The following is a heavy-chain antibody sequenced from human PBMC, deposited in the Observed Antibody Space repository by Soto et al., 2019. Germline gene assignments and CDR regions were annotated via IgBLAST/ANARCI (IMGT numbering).Heavy chain of an antibody. CDR3: TRGVLA. CDR1: GVSVSSGLYS. D-gene: IGHD2-8*01. CDR2: ISPSGRP. Sequence: SEMLSLTYSFSGVSVSSGLYSWSWIRQAPGKGLEWIGFISPSGRPAYNPSLKSRVSISVDTSKNQISLELSSVTAADTAVYYCTRGVLAWGPGTLVTSP. V-gene: IGHV4-30-2*01. J-gene: IGHJ5*02.